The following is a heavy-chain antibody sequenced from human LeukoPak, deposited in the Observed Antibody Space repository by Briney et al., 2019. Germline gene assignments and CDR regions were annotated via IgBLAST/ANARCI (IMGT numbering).Heavy chain of an antibody. D-gene: IGHD3-16*02. Sequence: SETLSLTCTVSGGSISSSSYYWGWIRQPPGKGLEWIGSIYYSGSTYYNPSLKSRVTISVDTSKNQFSLKLSSVTAADTAVYYCARHAHYDYVWGSYRWAPRDAFDIWGQGTMVTVSS. J-gene: IGHJ3*02. CDR3: ARHAHYDYVWGSYRWAPRDAFDI. V-gene: IGHV4-39*01. CDR2: IYYSGST. CDR1: GGSISSSSYY.